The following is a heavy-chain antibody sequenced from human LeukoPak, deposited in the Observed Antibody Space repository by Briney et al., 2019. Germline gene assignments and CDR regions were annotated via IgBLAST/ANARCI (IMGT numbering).Heavy chain of an antibody. D-gene: IGHD2-2*01. CDR1: GGSISSYY. CDR3: ARLLYCSSTSCYYFDY. J-gene: IGHJ4*02. CDR2: IYYSGST. V-gene: IGHV4-59*08. Sequence: PSETLSLTCTVSGGSISSYYWSWIRQPPGKGLEWIGYIYYSGSTNYNPSLKSRVTISVDTSKNQFSLKLSSVTAADTAVYYCARLLYCSSTSCYYFDYWGQGTLVTVSS.